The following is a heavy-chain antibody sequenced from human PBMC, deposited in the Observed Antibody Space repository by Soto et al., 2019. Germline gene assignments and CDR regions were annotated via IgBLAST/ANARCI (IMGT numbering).Heavy chain of an antibody. J-gene: IGHJ6*02. CDR1: GFTFSSYA. CDR2: ISYDGSNK. CDR3: AREIGSSGWYLDYYYGMDV. D-gene: IGHD6-19*01. V-gene: IGHV3-30-3*01. Sequence: PGGSLRLSCAASGFTFSSYAMHWVRQAPGKGLEWVAVISYDGSNKYYADSVKGRFTISRDNSKNTLYLQMNSLRAEDTAVYYCAREIGSSGWYLDYYYGMDVWGQGTTVTVSS.